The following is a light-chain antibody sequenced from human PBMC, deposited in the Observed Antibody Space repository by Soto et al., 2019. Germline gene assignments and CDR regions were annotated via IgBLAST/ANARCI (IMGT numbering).Light chain of an antibody. Sequence: DIPMTQSPSTLSASVGDRVTITCRASQSISSWLAWYQQKPGKAPKLLIYKASSLEGGFPSRFSGSESVTDFTLTISSLQPDDFATYYCQQYHSYALTFGGGTKVDSK. CDR2: KAS. CDR3: QQYHSYALT. CDR1: QSISSW. J-gene: IGKJ4*01. V-gene: IGKV1-5*03.